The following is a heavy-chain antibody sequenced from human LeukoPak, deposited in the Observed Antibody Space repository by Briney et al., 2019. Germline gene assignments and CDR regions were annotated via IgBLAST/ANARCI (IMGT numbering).Heavy chain of an antibody. CDR2: IYYSGST. CDR3: ARARGVISVAFDI. D-gene: IGHD3-10*01. CDR1: GGSISSYY. Sequence: PSETLSLTCTVSGGSISSYYWSWIRQPPGKGLEWIGYIYYSGSTNYNPSLKSRVTISVDTSKNQFSLKLSSVTAADTAVYYCARARGVISVAFDIWGQGTMVTVSS. J-gene: IGHJ3*02. V-gene: IGHV4-59*01.